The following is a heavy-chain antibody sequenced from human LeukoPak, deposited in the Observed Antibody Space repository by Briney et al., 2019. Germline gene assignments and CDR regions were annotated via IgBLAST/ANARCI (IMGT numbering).Heavy chain of an antibody. Sequence: GGSLRLSCAASGFTFRSYWMHWVRQAPGKGLEWVSSISSSSSYIYYADSVKGRFTISRDNAKNSLYLQMNSLRAEDTAVYYCARTRETGTTGYWGQGTLVTVSS. J-gene: IGHJ4*02. CDR3: ARTRETGTTGY. CDR1: GFTFRSYW. CDR2: ISSSSSYI. D-gene: IGHD1-1*01. V-gene: IGHV3-21*01.